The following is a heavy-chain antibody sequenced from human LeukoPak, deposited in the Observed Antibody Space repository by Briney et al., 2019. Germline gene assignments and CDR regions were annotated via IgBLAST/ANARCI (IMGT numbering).Heavy chain of an antibody. CDR2: ISSSSSYI. J-gene: IGHJ6*03. Sequence: NPGGSLRLSCAASGFTFSSYSMNWVRQAPGKGLEWVSSISSSSSYIYYADSVKGRFTISRDNAKNSLYLQMNSLRAEDTAVYYCARVTLGGLNYYYMDVWGKGTTVTASS. CDR1: GFTFSSYS. D-gene: IGHD6-25*01. V-gene: IGHV3-21*01. CDR3: ARVTLGGLNYYYMDV.